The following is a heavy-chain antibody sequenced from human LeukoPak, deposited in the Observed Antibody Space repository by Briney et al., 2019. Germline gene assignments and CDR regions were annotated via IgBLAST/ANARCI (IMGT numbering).Heavy chain of an antibody. D-gene: IGHD5-18*01. CDR1: GGSFSGYY. CDR3: ARGGGGYSYGHYFDY. Sequence: SETLSLTCAVYGGSFSGYYWSWIRQPPGKGLEWIGEVNHSGSTNYNPSLKSRVTISVDTSKNQFSLKLSSVTAADTAVYYCARGGGGYSYGHYFDYWSQGTLVTVSS. J-gene: IGHJ4*02. V-gene: IGHV4-34*01. CDR2: VNHSGST.